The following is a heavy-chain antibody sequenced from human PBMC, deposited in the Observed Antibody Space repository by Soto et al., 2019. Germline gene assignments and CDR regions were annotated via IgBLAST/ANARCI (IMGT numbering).Heavy chain of an antibody. J-gene: IGHJ4*02. V-gene: IGHV3-23*01. CDR3: ARDRYGDYNFDY. CDR2: ISGSGGST. CDR1: GFTFSSYA. D-gene: IGHD4-17*01. Sequence: GGSLRLSCAASGFTFSSYAMSWVRQAPGKGLEWVSAISGSGGSTYYADSVKGRFTISRDNAKNSLYLQMNSLRAEDTAVYYCARDRYGDYNFDYWGQGTLVTVSS.